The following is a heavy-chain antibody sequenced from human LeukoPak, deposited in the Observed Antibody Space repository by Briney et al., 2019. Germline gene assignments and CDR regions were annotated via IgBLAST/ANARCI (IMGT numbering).Heavy chain of an antibody. Sequence: SGGSLRLSCAASGFTFSSSAMSWVRQAPGKGLEWVSAISGSGDSTYYADSVKGRFTISRDNSKNTLYLQMNSLRAEDTAVYFCAKDRYVVTPLQIDYWGQGTLVTVSS. J-gene: IGHJ4*02. CDR3: AKDRYVVTPLQIDY. CDR1: GFTFSSSA. V-gene: IGHV3-23*01. D-gene: IGHD2-2*01. CDR2: ISGSGDST.